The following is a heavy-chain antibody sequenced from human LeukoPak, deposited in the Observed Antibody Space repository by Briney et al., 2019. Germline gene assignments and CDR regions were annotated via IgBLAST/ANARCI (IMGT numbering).Heavy chain of an antibody. CDR1: GDSVSSNSAA. Sequence: SQTLSLTCAICGDSVSSNSAAWNWIRQSPSRGLEWLGRSYYRYKWYNDYAVYVKRQIRIDPDHSKHQFSQHLNSVPPDDSAVYYCARGGNLWHSSSPNYYFDYWGQGTLVTVSS. V-gene: IGHV6-1*01. CDR2: SYYRYKWYN. CDR3: ARGGNLWHSSSPNYYFDY. D-gene: IGHD6-13*01. J-gene: IGHJ4*02.